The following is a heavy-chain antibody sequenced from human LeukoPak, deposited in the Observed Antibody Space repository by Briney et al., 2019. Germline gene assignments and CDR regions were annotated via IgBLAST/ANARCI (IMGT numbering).Heavy chain of an antibody. CDR2: IIPIFGTA. CDR1: GGTFSSYA. V-gene: IGHV1-69*13. CDR3: ARLSRGNHTRHAFDI. D-gene: IGHD1-14*01. J-gene: IGHJ3*02. Sequence: ASVKVSCKASGGTFSSYAISWVRQAPGQGLEWMGGIIPIFGTANYAQKFQGRVTITADESTSTAYMELSSLRSEDTAVYYCARLSRGNHTRHAFDIWGQGTMVTVSS.